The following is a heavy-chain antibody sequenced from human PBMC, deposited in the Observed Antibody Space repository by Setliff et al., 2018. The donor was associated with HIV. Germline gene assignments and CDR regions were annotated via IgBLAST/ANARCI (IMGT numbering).Heavy chain of an antibody. J-gene: IGHJ4*02. CDR1: GFTFSTYG. D-gene: IGHD3-3*01. CDR2: IWDDGNNE. CDR3: AKDRNDFCCFDH. Sequence: GGSLRLSCVVSGFTFSTYGMHWVRQAPGKGLDWVAVIWDDGNNEHYADSVKGRFTISRDNSKNSLYLQMSSLRAEDTAVYYCAKDRNDFCCFDHWGQGTLVTVSS. V-gene: IGHV3-33*06.